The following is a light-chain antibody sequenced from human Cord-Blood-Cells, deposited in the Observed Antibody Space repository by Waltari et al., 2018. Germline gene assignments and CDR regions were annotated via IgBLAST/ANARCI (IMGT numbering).Light chain of an antibody. CDR1: SSDVGSYNL. CDR2: EGS. Sequence: QSALTQPASVSGSPGQSITISCTGTSSDVGSYNLVSCYQQHTGKAHKLMIYEGSKRPSGVSNRFAGSKSGNTASLTISGLQAEDEADYYCCSYAGSSTLVFGGGTKLTVL. CDR3: CSYAGSSTLV. V-gene: IGLV2-23*01. J-gene: IGLJ2*01.